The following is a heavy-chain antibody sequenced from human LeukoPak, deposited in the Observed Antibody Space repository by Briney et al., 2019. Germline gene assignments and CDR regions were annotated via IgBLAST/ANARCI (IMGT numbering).Heavy chain of an antibody. V-gene: IGHV3-23*01. Sequence: PGGSLRLSCAASGFTFSSYGMSWVRQAPGKGLEWVSAISGSGGSTYYADSVKGRFTISRDNSKNTLYLQMNSLRAEDTAVYYCARDSLLVGAGGWFDPWGQGTLVTVSS. CDR1: GFTFSSYG. D-gene: IGHD1-26*01. J-gene: IGHJ5*02. CDR3: ARDSLLVGAGGWFDP. CDR2: ISGSGGST.